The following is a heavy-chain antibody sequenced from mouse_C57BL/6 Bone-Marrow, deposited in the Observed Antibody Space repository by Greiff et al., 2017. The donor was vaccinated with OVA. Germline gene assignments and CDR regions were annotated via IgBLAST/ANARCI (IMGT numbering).Heavy chain of an antibody. CDR1: GYAFTNYL. D-gene: IGHD2-3*01. J-gene: IGHJ1*03. CDR2: INPGSGGT. Sequence: VQLQQSGAELVRPGTSVKVSCKASGYAFTNYLIEWVKQRPGQGLEWIGVINPGSGGTNYNEKFKGKATLTADKSSSTAYMQLSSLTSEDSAVYFCAREGGYWGYFDVWGTGTTVTVSS. V-gene: IGHV1-54*01. CDR3: AREGGYWGYFDV.